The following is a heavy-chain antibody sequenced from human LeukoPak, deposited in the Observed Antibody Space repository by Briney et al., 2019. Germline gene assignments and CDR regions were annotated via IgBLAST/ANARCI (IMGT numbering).Heavy chain of an antibody. D-gene: IGHD2-21*02. CDR3: AKGVVTSPWAGMDV. Sequence: GGSLRLSCAASGFPFINYGMHWVRQAPGKGLEWVAIISYDGSHKYYADSVKGRFIISRDNSKNTLYLQMNSLRVEDTALYYCAKGVVTSPWAGMDVWGQGTTVTVSS. J-gene: IGHJ6*02. CDR1: GFPFINYG. CDR2: ISYDGSHK. V-gene: IGHV3-30*18.